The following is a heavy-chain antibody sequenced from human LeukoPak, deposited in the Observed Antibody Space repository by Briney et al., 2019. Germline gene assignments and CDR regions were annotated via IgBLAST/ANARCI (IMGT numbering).Heavy chain of an antibody. CDR3: ARLSGGTSTQPYYYYYYMDV. D-gene: IGHD2-15*01. V-gene: IGHV4-39*01. CDR2: IYYSGST. J-gene: IGHJ6*03. CDR1: GGSISSGSYF. Sequence: SETLSLTCTVSGGSISSGSYFWGWIRQPPGKGLEWIGSIYYSGSTYYNPSLKSRVTISVDTSKNQFSLKLSSVTAADTAVYYCARLSGGTSTQPYYYYYYMDVWGKGTTVTVSS.